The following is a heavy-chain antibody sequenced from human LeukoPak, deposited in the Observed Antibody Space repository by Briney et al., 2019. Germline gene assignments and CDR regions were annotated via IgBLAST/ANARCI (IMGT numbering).Heavy chain of an antibody. Sequence: SVTVSCKASGGTFSSYAISWVRQAPGQGLEWMGGIIPIFGTANYAQKFQGRVTITADESTSTAYMELSSLRSEDTAVYYCARSSYDSSGYYYSRTADYWGQGTLVTVSS. V-gene: IGHV1-69*13. J-gene: IGHJ4*02. D-gene: IGHD3-22*01. CDR1: GGTFSSYA. CDR3: ARSSYDSSGYYYSRTADY. CDR2: IIPIFGTA.